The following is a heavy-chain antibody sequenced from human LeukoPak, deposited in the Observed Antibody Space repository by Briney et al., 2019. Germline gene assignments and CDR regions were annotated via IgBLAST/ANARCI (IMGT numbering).Heavy chain of an antibody. CDR3: ARVGAYYTYSFDY. D-gene: IGHD3-3*01. CDR2: ISTSGSTI. J-gene: IGHJ4*02. V-gene: IGHV3-48*03. Sequence: GGSLRLSCAASGFTFRSYEMNWVRQAPGKALEWVSYISTSGSTIYYADSVKGRFTISRDNAKNSLYLQMNSLRAEDTAVYYCARVGAYYTYSFDYWGQGTLVTVSS. CDR1: GFTFRSYE.